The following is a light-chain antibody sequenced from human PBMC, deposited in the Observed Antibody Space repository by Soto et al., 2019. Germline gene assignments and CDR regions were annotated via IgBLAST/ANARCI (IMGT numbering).Light chain of an antibody. Sequence: QSALTQPASVSGSPGQSITISCTGTSRDVGGYNFVSWYQQHPDKAPKLMIYDVTNRPSGVSNRFSGSKSGNTASLTISGLQAEDEADYYCSSYTRISTYVFGTGTKVTVL. CDR1: SRDVGGYNF. CDR3: SSYTRISTYV. CDR2: DVT. J-gene: IGLJ1*01. V-gene: IGLV2-14*01.